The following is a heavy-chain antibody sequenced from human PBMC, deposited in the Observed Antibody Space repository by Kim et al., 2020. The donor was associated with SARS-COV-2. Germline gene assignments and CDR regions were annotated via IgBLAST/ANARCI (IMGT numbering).Heavy chain of an antibody. V-gene: IGHV3-21*01. D-gene: IGHD2-2*01. CDR2: ISSSSSYI. CDR1: GFTFSSYS. CDR3: ARTVVPAATIDY. Sequence: GGSLRLSCAASGFTFSSYSMNWVRQAPGKGLEWVSSISSSSSYIYYADSVKGRFTISRDNAKNSLYLQMNSLRAEDTAVYYCARTVVPAATIDYWGQGTLVTVSS. J-gene: IGHJ4*02.